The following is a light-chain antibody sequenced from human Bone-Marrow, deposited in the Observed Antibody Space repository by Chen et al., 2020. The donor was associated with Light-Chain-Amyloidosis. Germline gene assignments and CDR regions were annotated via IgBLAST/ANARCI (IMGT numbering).Light chain of an antibody. Sequence: DIVMTQSPDSLAVSLGERATINCKSSQSVLYSSNNKNYLAWYQQKPGQPPKLLIHWASTRESGVHDRFSGSGSGTDFPLTISSLQAEDVAVYYCQQYYNTLTFGPGTKVNIK. V-gene: IGKV4-1*01. CDR3: QQYYNTLT. CDR2: WAS. J-gene: IGKJ3*01. CDR1: QSVLYSSNNKNY.